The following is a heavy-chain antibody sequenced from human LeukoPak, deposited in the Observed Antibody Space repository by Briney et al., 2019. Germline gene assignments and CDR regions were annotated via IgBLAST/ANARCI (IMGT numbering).Heavy chain of an antibody. CDR3: AKEESNQLLST. CDR2: IRYDGSIK. D-gene: IGHD2-2*01. Sequence: GGSLRLSCAASGFTFSGYGLHWVRQAPGKGLEWVSFIRYDGSIKDYADSVKVRFTISRDNSRNTVYLQMNSLRGEDTAIYFCAKEESNQLLSTWGQGTLVSVSS. J-gene: IGHJ4*02. V-gene: IGHV3-30*02. CDR1: GFTFSGYG.